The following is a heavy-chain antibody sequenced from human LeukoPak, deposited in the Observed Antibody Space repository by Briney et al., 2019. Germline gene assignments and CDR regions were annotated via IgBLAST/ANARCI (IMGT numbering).Heavy chain of an antibody. CDR3: ARVPPMWLQRPEVSSYYFDY. CDR1: GFTFSSYE. CDR2: ISSTSSTI. V-gene: IGHV3-48*01. J-gene: IGHJ4*02. D-gene: IGHD5-24*01. Sequence: GGSLRLSCAASGFTFSSYEMNWVRQAPGKGLEWVSYISSTSSTIYYADSVKGRFTISRDNAKNSLYLQMNSLRAEDTAVYYCARVPPMWLQRPEVSSYYFDYWGQGTLVTVSS.